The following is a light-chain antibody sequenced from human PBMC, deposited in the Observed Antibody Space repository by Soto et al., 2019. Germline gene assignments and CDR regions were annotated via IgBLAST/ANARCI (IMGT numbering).Light chain of an antibody. Sequence: EIFLTQSPDTLSLSPGERATLSCRASQSVTNYIAWYQQRPGQAPRLLIYGASSRATGIPDRFRGSGSETDFSLTISRLEPEDFAVYYCQQYFDSPLTFGGGTKVDIK. CDR1: QSVTNY. V-gene: IGKV3-20*01. CDR2: GAS. J-gene: IGKJ4*01. CDR3: QQYFDSPLT.